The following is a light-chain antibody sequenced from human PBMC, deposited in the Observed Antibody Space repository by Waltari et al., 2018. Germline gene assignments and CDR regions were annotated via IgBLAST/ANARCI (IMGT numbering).Light chain of an antibody. CDR1: QSVLYSSTNKNY. J-gene: IGKJ3*01. CDR3: QQHYSAPPT. CDR2: WAS. Sequence: DIVMTQSPDSLSVSLGERPTINCQSSQSVLYSSTNKNYLAWYQQKPGQPPKLLINWASIRESGVPDRISGSGSGTAFTLTISSLQAEDVAVYYCQQHYSAPPTFGPGTKVDI. V-gene: IGKV4-1*01.